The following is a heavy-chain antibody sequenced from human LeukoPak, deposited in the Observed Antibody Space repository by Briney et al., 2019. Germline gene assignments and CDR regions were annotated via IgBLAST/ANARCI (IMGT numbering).Heavy chain of an antibody. D-gene: IGHD3-22*01. CDR3: ARDPPTSYYYDSIINDAFDI. CDR1: GFTFSSYA. CDR2: IKQDGSEK. Sequence: PGGSLRLSCAASGFTFSSYAMHWVRQAPGKGLEWVANIKQDGSEKYYVDSVKGRFTISRDNAKKSLYLQMNSLRVEDTAVYYCARDPPTSYYYDSIINDAFDIWGQGTMVTVSS. V-gene: IGHV3-7*01. J-gene: IGHJ3*02.